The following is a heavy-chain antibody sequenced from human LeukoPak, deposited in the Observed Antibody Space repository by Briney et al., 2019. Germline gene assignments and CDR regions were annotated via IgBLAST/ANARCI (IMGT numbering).Heavy chain of an antibody. D-gene: IGHD3-22*01. CDR3: ASVVASDSSGYYYEY. CDR1: GGSISSGGYY. Sequence: SETLSLTCTASGGSISSGGYYWSWIRQHPGKGLEWIGYIYYSGSTYYNPSLKSRVTISVDTSKNQFPLKLSSVTAADTAVYYCASVVASDSSGYYYEYWGQGTLVTVSS. CDR2: IYYSGST. V-gene: IGHV4-31*03. J-gene: IGHJ4*02.